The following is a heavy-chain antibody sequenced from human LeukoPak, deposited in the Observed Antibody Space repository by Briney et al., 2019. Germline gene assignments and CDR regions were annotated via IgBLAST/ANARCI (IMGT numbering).Heavy chain of an antibody. D-gene: IGHD3-10*01. J-gene: IGHJ5*02. Sequence: GASVKVSCKASGYTFTSYYMHWVRQAPGQGLEWMGIINPSGGSTNYAQKFQGRVTMTRDTSTSTIYMEVSSLRSEDTAVYYCATSFRAVNWFDPWGQGTLVTVSS. CDR2: INPSGGST. CDR1: GYTFTSYY. V-gene: IGHV1-46*01. CDR3: ATSFRAVNWFDP.